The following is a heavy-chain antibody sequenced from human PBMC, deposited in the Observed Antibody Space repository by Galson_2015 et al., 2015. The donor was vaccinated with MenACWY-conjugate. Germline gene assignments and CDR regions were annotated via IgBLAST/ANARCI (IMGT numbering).Heavy chain of an antibody. D-gene: IGHD1-14*01. J-gene: IGHJ4*02. V-gene: IGHV3-11*06. Sequence: SLRLSCAASGFTFSDYYMSWVRQAPGKGLECVAYISTRSSTNYADSVQGRFTISRDNAKNSVYLQMESLRAEDTAVYYCARFPRTPGKYPDYWGQGTPVTVSS. CDR1: GFTFSDYY. CDR2: ISTRSST. CDR3: ARFPRTPGKYPDY.